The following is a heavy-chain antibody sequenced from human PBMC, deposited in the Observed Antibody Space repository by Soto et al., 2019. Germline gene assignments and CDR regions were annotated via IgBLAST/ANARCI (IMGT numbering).Heavy chain of an antibody. CDR1: GFTFSNAW. Sequence: GGSLRLSCAASGFTFSNAWMTWVRQAPGKGLEWVGRIKSKTDGGTTDYAAPVKGRFTISRDDSKNTLYLQMNSLKTEDTAVYYCTTLGGGNSDVYYYYYYGMGVWGQGTTVTVSS. J-gene: IGHJ6*02. CDR3: TTLGGGNSDVYYYYYYGMGV. CDR2: IKSKTDGGTT. D-gene: IGHD2-21*02. V-gene: IGHV3-15*01.